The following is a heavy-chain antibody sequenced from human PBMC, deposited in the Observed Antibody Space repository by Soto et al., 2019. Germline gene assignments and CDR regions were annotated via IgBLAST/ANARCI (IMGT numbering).Heavy chain of an antibody. J-gene: IGHJ6*02. Sequence: QVQLVESGGGVVLSGGSLRLSCLASGFDFSSHGMYWVRQAPGRGLEWVALISYEGSHKFYVDSLKGRFTISRDNSKHTLYLHMSSLRPEDTALYYCAKDFELPDGDYYHYGMDVWGQGTTVSVSS. CDR1: GFDFSSHG. V-gene: IGHV3-30*18. CDR3: AKDFELPDGDYYHYGMDV. D-gene: IGHD1-7*01. CDR2: ISYEGSHK.